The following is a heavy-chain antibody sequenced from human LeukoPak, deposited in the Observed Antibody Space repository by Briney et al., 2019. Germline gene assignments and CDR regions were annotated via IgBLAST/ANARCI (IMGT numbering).Heavy chain of an antibody. CDR3: ARRALPPAYCGGDCFVAFDI. V-gene: IGHV5-10-1*01. J-gene: IGHJ3*02. D-gene: IGHD2-21*02. Sequence: GESLKISCKGSGYRFTSYWISWVRQMPGKGLEWMVRIDPSDSYTNYSPSFQGHVTISADKSISTAYLQWSSLKASDTAMYYCARRALPPAYCGGDCFVAFDIWGQGTMVTVSS. CDR2: IDPSDSYT. CDR1: GYRFTSYW.